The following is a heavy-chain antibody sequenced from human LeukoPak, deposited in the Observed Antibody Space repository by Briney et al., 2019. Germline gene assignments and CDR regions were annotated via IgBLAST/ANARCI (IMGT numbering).Heavy chain of an antibody. CDR2: IYTSGST. Sequence: SETLSLTCTVSGGSISSYYWSWIRQPAGKGLEWIGRIYTSGSTNYNPSLKSRVTMSVDKSKNQFSLKLSSVTAADTAVYYCARSPVAGAAAWFDPWGQGTLVTVSS. CDR1: GGSISSYY. CDR3: ARSPVAGAAAWFDP. J-gene: IGHJ5*02. D-gene: IGHD6-19*01. V-gene: IGHV4-4*07.